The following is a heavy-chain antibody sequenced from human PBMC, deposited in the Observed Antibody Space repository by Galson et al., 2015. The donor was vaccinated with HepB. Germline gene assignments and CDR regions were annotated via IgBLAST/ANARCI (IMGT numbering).Heavy chain of an antibody. CDR2: IWYDGSNK. CDR3: ARAGGQLLLLIGFFDI. J-gene: IGHJ3*02. Sequence: SLRLSCAASGFTFSSYGMHWVRQAPGKGLEWVAVIWYDGSNKYYADSVKGRFTISRDNSKNTLYLQMNSLRAEDTAVYYCARAGGQLLLLIGFFDIWGQGTTVTVSS. D-gene: IGHD2-15*01. V-gene: IGHV3-33*08. CDR1: GFTFSSYG.